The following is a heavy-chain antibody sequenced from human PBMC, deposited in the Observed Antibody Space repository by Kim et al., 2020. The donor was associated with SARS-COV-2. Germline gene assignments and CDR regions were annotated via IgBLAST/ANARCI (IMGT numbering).Heavy chain of an antibody. D-gene: IGHD6-13*01. CDR2: ISSSSSYT. V-gene: IGHV3-11*05. J-gene: IGHJ4*02. CDR1: GFTFSDYY. Sequence: GGSLRLSCAASGFTFSDYYMSWIRQAPGKGLEWFSYISSSSSYTNYADSVKGRFTISRDNAKNSLYLQMNSLRAEDTAVYYCARAREGGSSWYYFDYWGQGTLVTVSS. CDR3: ARAREGGSSWYYFDY.